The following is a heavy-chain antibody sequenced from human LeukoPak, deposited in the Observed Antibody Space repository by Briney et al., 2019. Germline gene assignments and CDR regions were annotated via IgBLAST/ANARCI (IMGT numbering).Heavy chain of an antibody. D-gene: IGHD5-24*01. CDR1: GFTFSNSA. CDR3: VKSAGKDGYRDSFDI. J-gene: IGHJ3*02. V-gene: IGHV3-23*01. Sequence: GGSLRLSCAASGFTFSNSALNWVRQAPRKGLEWVSTIANSGDNTYYADSAKGRFTISRDNFRNTLYLQMNSLRAEDTAVYYCVKSAGKDGYRDSFDIWGQGTLVTVSS. CDR2: IANSGDNT.